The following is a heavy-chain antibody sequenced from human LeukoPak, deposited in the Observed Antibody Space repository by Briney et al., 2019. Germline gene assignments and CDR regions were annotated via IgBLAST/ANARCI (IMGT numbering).Heavy chain of an antibody. J-gene: IGHJ5*02. CDR2: MNPNSGNT. V-gene: IGHV1-8*03. CDR1: GYTFTSYD. CDR3: ARGGLYYDFWSGYYGGSDWFDP. Sequence: ASVKVSCKASGYTFTSYDINWVRQATGQGLEWMGWMNPNSGNTGYAQKFQGRVTITRNTSISTAYMELSSLRSEDTAVYYCARGGLYYDFWSGYYGGSDWFDPWGQGTLVTVSS. D-gene: IGHD3-3*01.